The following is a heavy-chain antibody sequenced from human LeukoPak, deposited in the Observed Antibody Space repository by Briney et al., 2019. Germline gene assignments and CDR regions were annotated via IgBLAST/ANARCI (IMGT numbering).Heavy chain of an antibody. D-gene: IGHD1-26*01. J-gene: IGHJ6*02. Sequence: SVKVSCKASGGTFSSYAISWVRQAPGQGLEWMGRIIPILGIANYAQKFQGRATITADKSTSTAYMELSSLRSEDTAVYYCAREPLVGAGGGGYYYYGMDVWGQGTTVTVSS. V-gene: IGHV1-69*04. CDR3: AREPLVGAGGGGYYYYGMDV. CDR2: IIPILGIA. CDR1: GGTFSSYA.